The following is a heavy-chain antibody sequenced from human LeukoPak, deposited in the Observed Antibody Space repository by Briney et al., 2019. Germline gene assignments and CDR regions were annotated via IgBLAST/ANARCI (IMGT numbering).Heavy chain of an antibody. Sequence: GGSLRLSCAASGFTFSSYAMHWVRQAPGKGLEWVTVISYDGSNKYYADSVKGRFTISRDNSKNTLYLQMNSLRAEDTAVYYCARDRVGATDYFDYWGQGTLVTVSS. CDR1: GFTFSSYA. J-gene: IGHJ4*02. CDR2: ISYDGSNK. D-gene: IGHD1-26*01. CDR3: ARDRVGATDYFDY. V-gene: IGHV3-30-3*01.